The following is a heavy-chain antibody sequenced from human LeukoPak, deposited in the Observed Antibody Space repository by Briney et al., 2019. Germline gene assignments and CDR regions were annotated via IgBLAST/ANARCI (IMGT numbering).Heavy chain of an antibody. CDR3: AKEHSGGTKHYYFDY. CDR2: ISYDGSNK. J-gene: IGHJ4*02. D-gene: IGHD1-1*01. CDR1: GFTFSSYA. V-gene: IGHV3-30-3*01. Sequence: GGSLRLSCAASGFTFSSYAMHWVRQAPGKGLEWVAVISYDGSNKYYADSVKCRFTISRDSSKNTLYLQMNSLRAEDTAVYYCAKEHSGGTKHYYFDYWGQGTLVTVSS.